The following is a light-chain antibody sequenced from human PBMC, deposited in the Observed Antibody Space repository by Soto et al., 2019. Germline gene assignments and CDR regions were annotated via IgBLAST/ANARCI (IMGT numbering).Light chain of an antibody. CDR2: SNS. CDR1: RSNTGAGYD. V-gene: IGLV1-40*01. J-gene: IGLJ3*02. Sequence: QSVLTQPPSVSGAPGQRVTISCTGTRSNTGAGYDVHWYQQHPGTAPKYLIYSNSNRPSGVPDRFSGSKSGTSASLAISGLQAEDEADYFCQSFDTSLRGWVFGGGTKLIVL. CDR3: QSFDTSLRGWV.